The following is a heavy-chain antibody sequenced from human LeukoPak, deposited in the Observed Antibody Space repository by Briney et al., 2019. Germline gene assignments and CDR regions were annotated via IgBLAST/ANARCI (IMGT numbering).Heavy chain of an antibody. D-gene: IGHD3-9*01. CDR1: GGSINAYY. V-gene: IGHV4-30-4*08. J-gene: IGHJ4*02. CDR3: ARDLTGALDY. CDR2: IYYSGST. Sequence: SETLSLTCTVSGGSINAYYWSWIRQPPGKGLEWIGYIYYSGSTYYNPSLKSRVTISVDTSKNQFSLKLSSVTAADTAVYYCARDLTGALDYWGQGTLVTVSS.